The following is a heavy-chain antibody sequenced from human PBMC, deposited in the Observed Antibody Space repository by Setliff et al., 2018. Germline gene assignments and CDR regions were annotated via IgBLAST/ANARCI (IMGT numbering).Heavy chain of an antibody. J-gene: IGHJ4*02. CDR3: ASSRDYNFWSGYYSPLDY. CDR1: GYTFTSYD. CDR2: MNPNSGNT. Sequence: ASVKVSCKASGYTFTSYDINWVRQATGQGLEWMGWMNPNSGNTGYAQKFQGRVTMTRNTSISTAYMELSSLRSEDTAVYYCASSRDYNFWSGYYSPLDYWGQGTLVTV. V-gene: IGHV1-8*02. D-gene: IGHD3-3*01.